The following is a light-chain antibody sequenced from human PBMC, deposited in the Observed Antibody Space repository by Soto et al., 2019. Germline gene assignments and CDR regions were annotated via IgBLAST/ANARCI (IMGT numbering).Light chain of an antibody. CDR2: DAS. V-gene: IGKV1-5*01. CDR3: QQYSSFSRT. CDR1: QGISSW. J-gene: IGKJ1*01. Sequence: IRMTQSPSSLSASTGDRVTITCRASQGISSWLAWYQQKPGKAPELLIYDASTLESGVPSRFSGSGSGTEFSLTISSLQPDDFATFYCQQYSSFSRTFGQGTKVDIK.